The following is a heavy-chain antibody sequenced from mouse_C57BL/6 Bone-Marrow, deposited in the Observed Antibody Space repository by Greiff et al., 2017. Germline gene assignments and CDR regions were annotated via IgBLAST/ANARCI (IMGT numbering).Heavy chain of an antibody. V-gene: IGHV6-3*01. Sequence: EVQGVESGGGLVQPGGSMKLSCVASGFTFSNYWMNWVRQSPEKGLEWVAQIRLKSDNYATHYAESVKGRFTISRDDSKSSVYLQMNNLRAEDTGIYYCTAWGNYGFYAMDYWGQGTSVTVSS. D-gene: IGHD2-1*01. CDR2: IRLKSDNYAT. CDR1: GFTFSNYW. CDR3: TAWGNYGFYAMDY. J-gene: IGHJ4*01.